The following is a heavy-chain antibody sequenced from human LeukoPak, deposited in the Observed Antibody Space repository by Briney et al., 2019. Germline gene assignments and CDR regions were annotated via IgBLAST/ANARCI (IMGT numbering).Heavy chain of an antibody. V-gene: IGHV3-23*01. CDR1: GFTLRSYS. J-gene: IGHJ4*02. CDR3: AKRPPRGGNYIDY. Sequence: PGGSLRLSCAASGFTLRSYSMSWVRQAPVKGLEWVSIISGYGATTSYANSVRGRFAISREDSKNTLYLQMNSLGGEDAALYYCAKRPPRGGNYIDYWGQGTLVTFSS. CDR2: ISGYGATT. D-gene: IGHD1-26*01.